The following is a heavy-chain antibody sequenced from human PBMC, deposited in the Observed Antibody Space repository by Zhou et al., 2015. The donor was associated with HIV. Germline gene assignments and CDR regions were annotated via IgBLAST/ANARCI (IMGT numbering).Heavy chain of an antibody. V-gene: IGHV1-46*01. J-gene: IGHJ4*02. D-gene: IGHD2-15*01. Sequence: QVQLVQSGAEVKKPGASVKVSCKASGYTFTSYYMHWVRQAPGQGLEWMGIINPRGSSTSYAQKFQGRVTMTRDTSTSTVYMELSSLRSEDTAVYYCARGAGYCSGGSCRADYWGQGTLVTVSS. CDR1: GYTFTSYY. CDR3: ARGAGYCSGGSCRADY. CDR2: INPRGSST.